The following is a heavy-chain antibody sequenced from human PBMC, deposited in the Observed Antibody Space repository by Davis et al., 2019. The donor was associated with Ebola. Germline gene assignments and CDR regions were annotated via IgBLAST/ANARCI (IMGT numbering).Heavy chain of an antibody. Sequence: SQTLSLTCAVYGGSFSDYYWSWIRQPPGKGLEWIGEIHHSGSTNFNPSLKSRITVSVDTSKNQFSLKLNSVTAADTAVYYCARGRGLFQSYWYFDLWGRGTLVTVSS. CDR1: GGSFSDYY. CDR2: IHHSGST. J-gene: IGHJ2*01. D-gene: IGHD3/OR15-3a*01. CDR3: ARGRGLFQSYWYFDL. V-gene: IGHV4-34*01.